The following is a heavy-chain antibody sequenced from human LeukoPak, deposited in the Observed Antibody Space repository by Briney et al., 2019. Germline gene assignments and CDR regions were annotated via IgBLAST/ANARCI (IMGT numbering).Heavy chain of an antibody. D-gene: IGHD1-26*01. V-gene: IGHV4-61*10. J-gene: IGHJ4*02. CDR3: ARAFRVGATYFDY. Sequence: SQTLSLTCTVSGGSISSGSYYWSWIRQPAGKGLEWIGYIYYSGSTNYNPSLKSRVTISVDTSKNQFSLKLSSVTAADTAVYYCARAFRVGATYFDYWGQGTLVTVSS. CDR2: IYYSGST. CDR1: GGSISSGSYY.